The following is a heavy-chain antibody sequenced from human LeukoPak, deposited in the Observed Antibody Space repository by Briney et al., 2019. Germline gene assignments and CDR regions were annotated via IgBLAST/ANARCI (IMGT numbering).Heavy chain of an antibody. V-gene: IGHV4-4*07. CDR1: GGSISSYY. CDR2: IYASGST. J-gene: IGHJ5*02. CDR3: AREMRDILTGDSDWFDP. Sequence: SETLSLTCTVSGGSISSYYWNWIRQPAGKGLEWIGRIYASGSTNYNPSLKSRVTMSVDTSKNQFSLKLSSVTAADTAVYYCAREMRDILTGDSDWFDPWGQGTLVTVSS. D-gene: IGHD3-9*01.